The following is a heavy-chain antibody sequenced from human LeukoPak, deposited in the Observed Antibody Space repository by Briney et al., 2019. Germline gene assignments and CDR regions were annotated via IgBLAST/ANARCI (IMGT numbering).Heavy chain of an antibody. CDR3: ARAGAWIQLWPRRNWFDP. V-gene: IGHV4-34*01. CDR2: INHSGST. D-gene: IGHD5-18*01. J-gene: IGHJ5*02. CDR1: GGSFSGYY. Sequence: SETLSLTCAVYGGSFSGYYWGWIRQPPGKGLEWIGEINHSGSTNCNPSLKSRVTISVDTSKNQSSLKLSSVTAADRAVYYCARAGAWIQLWPRRNWFDPWGQGTLVTVSS.